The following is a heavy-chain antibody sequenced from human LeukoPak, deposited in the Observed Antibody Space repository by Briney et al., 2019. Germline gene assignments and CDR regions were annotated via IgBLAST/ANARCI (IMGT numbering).Heavy chain of an antibody. V-gene: IGHV3-9*01. Sequence: GGSLRLSCEASGFTFGDYAMHWVRHAPGRGPEWVSGISWSSGSIGYADSVKGRFTISRDNAKNSLYLQMNSLRVEDTALYYCAKDKEFWSGPDSAVFDIWGQGAMVTVSS. D-gene: IGHD3-3*01. CDR1: GFTFGDYA. CDR2: ISWSSGSI. CDR3: AKDKEFWSGPDSAVFDI. J-gene: IGHJ3*02.